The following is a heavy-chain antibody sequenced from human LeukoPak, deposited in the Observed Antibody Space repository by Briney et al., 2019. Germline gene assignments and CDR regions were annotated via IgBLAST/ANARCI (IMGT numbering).Heavy chain of an antibody. V-gene: IGHV3-23*01. CDR3: AKIRGPPCGGDCRDDAFDI. J-gene: IGHJ3*02. CDR1: VFTLSNYG. D-gene: IGHD2-21*02. CDR2: FSDSCHNT. Sequence: GGSPRLSCAPSVFTLSNYGINWVRQALEKRRERVSPFSDSCHNTYYADSVKGRFTVSRDNSKNTVYLQMNSLRAEDTALYYCAKIRGPPCGGDCRDDAFDIWGQGTMVTVSS.